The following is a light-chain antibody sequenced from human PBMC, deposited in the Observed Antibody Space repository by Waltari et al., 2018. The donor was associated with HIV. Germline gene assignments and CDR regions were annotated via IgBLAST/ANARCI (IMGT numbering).Light chain of an antibody. Sequence: DIVLTQSPDSLAVSLGERATINCKARQSVLYNSNSTNYLSWYQQRPGQPPKLLIYWASTRESGVPDRFSGSASGTDFTLTISGLQAEDVAVYYCHQYYTTPWAFGQGTKVEIK. J-gene: IGKJ1*01. CDR2: WAS. CDR3: HQYYTTPWA. CDR1: QSVLYNSNSTNY. V-gene: IGKV4-1*01.